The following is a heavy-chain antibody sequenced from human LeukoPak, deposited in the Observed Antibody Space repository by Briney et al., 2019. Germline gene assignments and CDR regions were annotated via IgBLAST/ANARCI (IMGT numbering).Heavy chain of an antibody. Sequence: HPGGSLRLSCAASGFTFSTYAMHWVRQAPGKGLEWVSAISGSGGSTYYADSVKGRFTISRDNSKNTLYLQMNSLRAEDTAVYYCAKDAIFGVVPYWYFDLWGRGTLVTVSS. D-gene: IGHD3-3*01. J-gene: IGHJ2*01. V-gene: IGHV3-23*01. CDR1: GFTFSTYA. CDR2: ISGSGGST. CDR3: AKDAIFGVVPYWYFDL.